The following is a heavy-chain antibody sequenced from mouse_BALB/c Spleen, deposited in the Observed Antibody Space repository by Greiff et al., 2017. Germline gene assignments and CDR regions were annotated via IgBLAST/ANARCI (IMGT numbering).Heavy chain of an antibody. Sequence: QVQLKESGPGLVAPSQSLSITCTVSGFSLTSYGVHWVRQPPGKGLEWLGVIWAGGSTNYNSALMSRLSISKDNSKSQVFLKMNSLQTDDTAMYYRDRYYCGSSWFAYWGQGTMVTVSA. D-gene: IGHD1-1*01. J-gene: IGHJ3*01. V-gene: IGHV2-9*02. CDR2: IWAGGST. CDR3: DRYYCGSSWFAY. CDR1: GFSLTSYG.